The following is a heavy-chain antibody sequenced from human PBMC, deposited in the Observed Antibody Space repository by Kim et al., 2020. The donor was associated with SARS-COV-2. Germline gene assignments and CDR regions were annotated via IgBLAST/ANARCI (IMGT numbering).Heavy chain of an antibody. CDR2: IYTSGST. CDR3: ARSAPYGSGSYYKA. V-gene: IGHV4-61*02. D-gene: IGHD3-10*01. Sequence: SETLSLTCTVSGGSISSGSYYWSWIRQPAGKGLEWIGRIYTSGSTNYNPSLKSRVTISVDTSKNQFSLKLSSVTAADTAVYYCARSAPYGSGSYYKAWGQGTLVTVSS. J-gene: IGHJ5*02. CDR1: GGSISSGSYY.